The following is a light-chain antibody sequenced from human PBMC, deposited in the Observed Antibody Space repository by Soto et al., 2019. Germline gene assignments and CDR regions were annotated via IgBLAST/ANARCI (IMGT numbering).Light chain of an antibody. V-gene: IGKV1-12*01. Sequence: DIQVSQSPSSVSASVGDRVTITCRASHIVSDWLAWYQQKPGKAPVLLIYAASTLQSGVPSRFSGGGSGPDFTLTISSLQPEDFATYYCQQANSFLFTFGPGTRVDAK. CDR3: QQANSFLFT. CDR1: HIVSDW. J-gene: IGKJ3*01. CDR2: AAS.